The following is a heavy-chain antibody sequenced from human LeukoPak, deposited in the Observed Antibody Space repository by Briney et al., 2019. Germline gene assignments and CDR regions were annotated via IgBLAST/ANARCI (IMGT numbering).Heavy chain of an antibody. CDR1: GFTFSSYA. CDR2: ISYDGNNE. Sequence: PGGSLRLSCAASGFTFSSYAIHWVRQAPGKGLEWVPVISYDGNNEYYADSVKGRFTISRDNSKNTLYLQMNSLRAEDTAVYYCARDGVRAGYSSSWYYYYYGMDVWGQGTTVTVSS. D-gene: IGHD6-13*01. V-gene: IGHV3-30-3*01. CDR3: ARDGVRAGYSSSWYYYYYGMDV. J-gene: IGHJ6*02.